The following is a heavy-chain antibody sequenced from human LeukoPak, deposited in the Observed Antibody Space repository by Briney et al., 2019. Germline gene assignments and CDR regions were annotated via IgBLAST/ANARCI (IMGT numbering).Heavy chain of an antibody. CDR3: ARTTKNYGDYV. CDR1: GFTFSSYA. V-gene: IGHV3-23*01. J-gene: IGHJ4*02. D-gene: IGHD4-17*01. CDR2: ISGSGGST. Sequence: GGSLRLSCAASGFTFSSYAMSWVRQAPGKGLEWVSAISGSGGSTYYADSVQGRFTISRDNSKNTLYLQMNSLRAEDTAVYYCARTTKNYGDYVGGQGTLVTVSS.